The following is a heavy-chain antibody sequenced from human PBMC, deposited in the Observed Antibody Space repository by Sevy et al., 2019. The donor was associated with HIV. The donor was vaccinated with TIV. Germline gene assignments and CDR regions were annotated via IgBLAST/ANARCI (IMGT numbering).Heavy chain of an antibody. J-gene: IGHJ4*02. V-gene: IGHV1-8*01. Sequence: ASVKVSCRASGFTFISYDINWVRQASGQGLEWMGWMIPHSGDTNYAQKFQGRVTMTRDTSTGTAYMELSNLKSEDTAVYYCARGAKGPDYWGQGTLVTVSS. CDR3: ARGAKGPDY. CDR1: GFTFISYD. CDR2: MIPHSGDT.